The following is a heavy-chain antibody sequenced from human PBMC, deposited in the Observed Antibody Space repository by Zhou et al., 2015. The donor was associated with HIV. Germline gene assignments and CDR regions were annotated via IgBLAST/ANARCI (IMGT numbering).Heavy chain of an antibody. V-gene: IGHV1-69*01. D-gene: IGHD1-26*01. CDR3: ARGLVGATRRGQLMPLDY. J-gene: IGHJ4*02. CDR2: IIPIFGTA. CDR1: GGTFSSYA. Sequence: QVQLVQSGAEVKKPGSSVKVSCKASGGTFSSYAISWVRQAPGQGLEWMGGIIPIFGTANYAQKFQGRVTITADESTSTAYMELSSLRSEDTAVYYCARGLVGATRRGQLMPLDYWGQGTLVTVSS.